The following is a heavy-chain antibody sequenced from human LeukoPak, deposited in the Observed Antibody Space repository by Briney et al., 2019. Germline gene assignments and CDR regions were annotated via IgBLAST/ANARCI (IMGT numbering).Heavy chain of an antibody. CDR2: INPSGGST. V-gene: IGHV1-46*01. J-gene: IGHJ5*02. D-gene: IGHD2-21*02. CDR1: GYTFTSYY. CDR3: ARAPYCGGDCYPNWFDP. Sequence: GASVKVSCKACGYTFTSYYMHWVRQAPGQGLEWMGIINPSGGSTRYAQKFQGRVTMTRDTSTSTVYMELSSLRSEDTAVYYCARAPYCGGDCYPNWFDPWGQGTLVTVSS.